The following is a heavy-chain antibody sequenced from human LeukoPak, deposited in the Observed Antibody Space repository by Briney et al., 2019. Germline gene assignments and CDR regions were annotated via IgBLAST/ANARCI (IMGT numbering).Heavy chain of an antibody. V-gene: IGHV4-39*01. CDR3: ARQSLADYYDSSGPL. CDR2: IYYSGST. J-gene: IGHJ4*02. Sequence: SETLSLTCTVSGGSISSSSYYWGWIRQPPGKGLEWIGSIYYSGSTYYNPSLKSRVTISVDTSKNQFSLKLSSVTAADTAVYYWARQSLADYYDSSGPLWAKGTLVTVSS. CDR1: GGSISSSSYY. D-gene: IGHD3-22*01.